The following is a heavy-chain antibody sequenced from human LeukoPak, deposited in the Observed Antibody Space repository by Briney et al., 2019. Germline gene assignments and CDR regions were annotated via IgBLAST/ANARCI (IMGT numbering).Heavy chain of an antibody. D-gene: IGHD2-2*01. CDR3: ARVCSSISCYGGNFDY. CDR1: GFTFSDHY. J-gene: IGHJ4*02. V-gene: IGHV3-72*01. Sequence: SGGSLRLSCAASGFTFSDHYMDWVRQAPGKGLEWVGRIRNKANSHTTEYAASVKDRFTISRDDSKNSLYLQMNSLKTEDTAVYYCARVCSSISCYGGNFDYWGQGTLVTVSS. CDR2: IRNKANSHTT.